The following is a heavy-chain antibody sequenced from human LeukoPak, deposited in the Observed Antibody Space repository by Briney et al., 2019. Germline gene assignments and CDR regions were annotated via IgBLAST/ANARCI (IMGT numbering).Heavy chain of an antibody. CDR1: GFTFSSYG. D-gene: IGHD2-21*02. CDR3: ATAYCGGDRYSPFDY. J-gene: IGHJ4*02. CDR2: IWYDGSNK. V-gene: IGHV3-33*01. Sequence: GGSLRLSCAASGFTFSSYGMHWVRQAPGKGLEWVAVIWYDGSNKYYADSVKGRFTISRDNSKNTLYLQMNSLRAEDTAVYYCATAYCGGDRYSPFDYWGQGTLVTVSS.